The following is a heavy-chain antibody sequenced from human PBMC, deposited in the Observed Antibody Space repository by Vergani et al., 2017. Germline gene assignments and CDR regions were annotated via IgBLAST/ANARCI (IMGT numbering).Heavy chain of an antibody. CDR3: VRVKGSSWDDHLYDI. CDR1: GFIFSDHY. J-gene: IGHJ3*02. CDR2: IRNKANDYTT. V-gene: IGHV3-72*01. Sequence: EVQVVESGGGLVQPGGSLRLSCAASGFIFSDHYMDCVRHAPGKQLECVGRIRNKANDYTTQYAASVKGRFTISRDDSKSYLYLQMNSLQTEDTALYYCVRVKGSSWDDHLYDIWGQGTLVTVTS. D-gene: IGHD1-1*01.